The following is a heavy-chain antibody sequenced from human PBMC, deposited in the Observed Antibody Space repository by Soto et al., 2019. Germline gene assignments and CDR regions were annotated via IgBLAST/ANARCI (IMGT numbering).Heavy chain of an antibody. J-gene: IGHJ6*03. V-gene: IGHV4-59*01. CDR2: IYYSGST. CDR3: ARVTPGYYYMDV. CDR1: GGSISSYY. Sequence: PSETLSLTCTVSGGSISSYYWSWIRQPPGKGLEWIGYIYYSGSTNYNPSLKGRVTISVDTSKNQFSLKLSSVTAADTAVYYCARVTPGYYYMDVWGKGTTVTVSS.